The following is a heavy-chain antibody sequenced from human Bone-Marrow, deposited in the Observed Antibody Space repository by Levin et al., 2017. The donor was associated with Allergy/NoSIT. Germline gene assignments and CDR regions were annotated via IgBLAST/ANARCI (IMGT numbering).Heavy chain of an antibody. D-gene: IGHD5-18*01. J-gene: IGHJ5*01. Sequence: VSGPTLVKPTQTLTLTCTFSGFSLTTSGMGVGWIRQPPGKALEWLAAIFWSDDERYSPSLKSRLTITKDTSKNQVALTMTNMDPEDSATYYCARRVDKPLVSWVVWFDSWGQGILVTVSS. CDR2: IFWSDDE. CDR3: ARRVDKPLVSWVVWFDS. V-gene: IGHV2-5*01. CDR1: GFSLTTSGMG.